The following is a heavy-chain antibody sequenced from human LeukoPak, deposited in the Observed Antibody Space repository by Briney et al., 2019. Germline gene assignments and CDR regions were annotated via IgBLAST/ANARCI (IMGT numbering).Heavy chain of an antibody. D-gene: IGHD3-3*01. CDR3: ARVRAPYDFWSGRHPFDY. Sequence: GASVKVSCKASGYTFTSYGISWVRQAPGQGLEWMGWISAYNGNTNYAQKLQGRVTMTTDTSTSTAYMELRSLRSDDTAVYYCARVRAPYDFWSGRHPFDYWGQGTLVTVSS. J-gene: IGHJ4*02. CDR2: ISAYNGNT. CDR1: GYTFTSYG. V-gene: IGHV1-18*01.